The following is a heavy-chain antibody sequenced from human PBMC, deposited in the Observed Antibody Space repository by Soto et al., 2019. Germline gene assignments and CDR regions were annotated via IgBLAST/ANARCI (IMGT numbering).Heavy chain of an antibody. D-gene: IGHD3-10*01. V-gene: IGHV3-30*04. CDR2: ISKDGSVI. CDR3: VRSRSGAVPDSFAY. CDR1: GFMFSRYA. J-gene: IGHJ4*02. Sequence: QVQLVESGGGVVPPGRSLRLSCAASGFMFSRYAMHWVRQARGKGLEWVAVISKDGSVIYYADSVKGRFTISRDKSKNMAYLQLNSLRDEETAVFYCVRSRSGAVPDSFAYWGQGTLVSVAS.